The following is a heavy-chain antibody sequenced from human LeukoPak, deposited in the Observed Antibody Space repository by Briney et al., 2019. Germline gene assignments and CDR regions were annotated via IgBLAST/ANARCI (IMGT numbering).Heavy chain of an antibody. V-gene: IGHV3-23*01. D-gene: IGHD3-10*01. CDR3: AKFLSFYGSGSYNVAFDI. Sequence: GGSLRLSCAASGFTFSSYAMSWVRQAPGKGLEWVSAISGSGGSTYYADSVKGRFTISRDNSKNTLYLQMNSLRAEDTAVYYCAKFLSFYGSGSYNVAFDIWGRGTMVTVSS. CDR1: GFTFSSYA. CDR2: ISGSGGST. J-gene: IGHJ3*02.